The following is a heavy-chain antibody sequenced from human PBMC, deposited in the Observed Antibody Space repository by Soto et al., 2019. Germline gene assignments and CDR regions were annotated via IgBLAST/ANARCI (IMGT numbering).Heavy chain of an antibody. D-gene: IGHD5-18*01. CDR1: GYTFSGHY. Sequence: ASVKVSCKTSGYTFSGHYLHWVRQAPGQGLEWMGWISPIGGGTDYAQKFQGRVTMTRDTSISTAYMELSGLTSDDTAVYFCARAAGYSFYNYGMDIWGQGTTVTVSS. V-gene: IGHV1-2*02. CDR2: ISPIGGGT. J-gene: IGHJ6*02. CDR3: ARAAGYSFYNYGMDI.